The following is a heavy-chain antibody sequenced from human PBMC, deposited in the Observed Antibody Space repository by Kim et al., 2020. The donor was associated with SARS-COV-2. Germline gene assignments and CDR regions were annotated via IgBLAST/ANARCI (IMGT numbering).Heavy chain of an antibody. CDR3: ARDSGMDNWNYDSHHAFDI. CDR1: GFTFSSYA. V-gene: IGHV3-30-3*01. D-gene: IGHD1-7*01. J-gene: IGHJ3*02. Sequence: GGSLRLSCAASGFTFSSYAMHWVRQAPGKGLEWVAVISYDGSNKYYADSVKGRFTISRDNSKNTLYLQMNSLRAEDTAVYYCARDSGMDNWNYDSHHAFDIWGQGTMVTVSS. CDR2: ISYDGSNK.